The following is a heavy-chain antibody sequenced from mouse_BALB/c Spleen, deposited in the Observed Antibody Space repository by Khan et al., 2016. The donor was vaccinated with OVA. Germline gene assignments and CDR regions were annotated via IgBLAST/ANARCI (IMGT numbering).Heavy chain of an antibody. CDR3: ARSWAMDY. CDR2: ISNLAYSI. CDR1: GFTFSDYG. Sequence: EVELVESGGGLVQPGGSRKLSCAASGFTFSDYGMAWVRQAPGKGPEWVAFISNLAYSIYYADTVTGRFTISREIAQNTLYLEMSGLMSEDTAMYYCARSWAMDYWGQGTSVTVAS. J-gene: IGHJ4*01. V-gene: IGHV5-15*02.